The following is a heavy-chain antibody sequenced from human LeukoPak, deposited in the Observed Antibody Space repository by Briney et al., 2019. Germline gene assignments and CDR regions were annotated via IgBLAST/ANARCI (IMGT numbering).Heavy chain of an antibody. CDR2: ISGRDDST. V-gene: IGHV3-23*01. J-gene: IGHJ4*02. CDR1: GFSFSNYA. D-gene: IGHD3-9*01. Sequence: GASLRLSCAASGFSFSNYAMSWVRQVPGKGLEWVSAISGRDDSTYYADSVKGRFTISRDTSKNTLYLQMNSLRAEDTAVYYCAKWGDYDVLTGYYDPDYWGQGTLVTVSS. CDR3: AKWGDYDVLTGYYDPDY.